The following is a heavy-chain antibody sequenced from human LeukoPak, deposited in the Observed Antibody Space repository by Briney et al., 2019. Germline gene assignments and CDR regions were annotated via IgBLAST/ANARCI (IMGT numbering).Heavy chain of an antibody. Sequence: PGRSLRLSCAASGFTFSSYGMHWVRQAPGKGLEWVAVIWYGGSNKYYADSVKGRFTISRDNSKNTLYLQMNSLRAEDTAVYYCAKGYSGTPGLDYWGQGTLVTVSS. CDR1: GFTFSSYG. V-gene: IGHV3-33*06. J-gene: IGHJ4*02. CDR2: IWYGGSNK. CDR3: AKGYSGTPGLDY. D-gene: IGHD1-26*01.